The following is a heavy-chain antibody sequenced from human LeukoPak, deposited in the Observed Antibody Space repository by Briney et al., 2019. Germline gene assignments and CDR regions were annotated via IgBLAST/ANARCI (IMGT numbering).Heavy chain of an antibody. Sequence: SETLSLTCTVSGGSVSSGSYFWSRIRQPPGKGLEWIGYIYYSGSTNYNPSLKSRVTISKDTSKNQFSLKLSSVTAADTAVYYCAREAHCSGGSCYYADYRGQGNLVTVSS. J-gene: IGHJ4*02. D-gene: IGHD2-15*01. V-gene: IGHV4-61*01. CDR2: IYYSGST. CDR1: GGSVSSGSYF. CDR3: AREAHCSGGSCYYADY.